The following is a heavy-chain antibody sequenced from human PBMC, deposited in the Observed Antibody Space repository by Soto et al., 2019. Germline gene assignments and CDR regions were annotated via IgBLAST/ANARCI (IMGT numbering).Heavy chain of an antibody. CDR1: GFPLRNYA. CDR2: ISASGSST. J-gene: IGHJ6*02. D-gene: IGHD1-26*01. Sequence: EVHLLESGGGLVQPGGSLRLSCAASGFPLRNYAMSWVRQAPGKGLEWVSAISASGSSTYYADSVQGRFTISRDNSKNTLYLQMNSLRAEDTAVYHCAKGGEWELLPMDVWGRGTTVTVS. V-gene: IGHV3-23*01. CDR3: AKGGEWELLPMDV.